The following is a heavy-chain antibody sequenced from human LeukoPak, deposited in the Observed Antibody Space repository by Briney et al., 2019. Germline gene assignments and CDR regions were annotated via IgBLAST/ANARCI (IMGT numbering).Heavy chain of an antibody. CDR1: GFTFGDYA. Sequence: GGSLRLSCTASGFTFGDYAMNWVRQAPGKVLEWVGFIRSKTYGGTTAYAASVKGRSTISRDDSKNIAYLQMNSLKTEDTAVYYCSRQIRATTDYFDYWGQGTLVTVSS. J-gene: IGHJ4*02. D-gene: IGHD5-12*01. CDR3: SRQIRATTDYFDY. V-gene: IGHV3-49*04. CDR2: IRSKTYGGTT.